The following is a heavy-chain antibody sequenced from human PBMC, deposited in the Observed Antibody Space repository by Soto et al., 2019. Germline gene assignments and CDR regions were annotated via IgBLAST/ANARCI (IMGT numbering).Heavy chain of an antibody. D-gene: IGHD2-2*01. J-gene: IGHJ4*02. Sequence: PGGSLRLPCAASGFTFSSYAMSWVRQAPGKALEWVSAISGSGGSTYYADSVKGRFTISRDNPKNTLYLQMNSLRAGATAVYYCANDLKQGSQLLHYYFESWGQGTLVTVYS. CDR1: GFTFSSYA. CDR2: ISGSGGST. V-gene: IGHV3-23*01. CDR3: ANDLKQGSQLLHYYFES.